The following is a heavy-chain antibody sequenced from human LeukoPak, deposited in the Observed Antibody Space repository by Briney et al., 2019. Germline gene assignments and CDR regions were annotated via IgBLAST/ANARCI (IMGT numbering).Heavy chain of an antibody. J-gene: IGHJ4*02. D-gene: IGHD1-26*01. CDR3: ARHVVGATTSESPKHFGY. CDR1: GGSISSSSYY. Sequence: SETLSLTCTVSGGSISSSSYYWGWIRQPPGKGLEWIGSICYSVRTYYNPSLKSRVTISVDTSKNQFSLKLSSVTAADTAVYYCARHVVGATTSESPKHFGYWGQGTLVTVSS. V-gene: IGHV4-39*01. CDR2: ICYSVRT.